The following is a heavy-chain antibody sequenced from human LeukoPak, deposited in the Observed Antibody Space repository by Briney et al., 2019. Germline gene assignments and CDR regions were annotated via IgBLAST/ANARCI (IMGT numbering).Heavy chain of an antibody. V-gene: IGHV1-8*03. CDR2: MNPNSGNT. CDR1: GYTFTSYD. D-gene: IGHD5-18*01. J-gene: IGHJ6*03. CDR3: ARGPDTVYSYGFYYYYYMDV. Sequence: GASVKVSCKASGYTFTSYDINWVRQATGQGLEWMGWMNPNSGNTGYAQKFQGRVTITRNTSISTAYMELSSLRSEDTAVYYCARGPDTVYSYGFYYYYYMDVWGKGTTVTVSS.